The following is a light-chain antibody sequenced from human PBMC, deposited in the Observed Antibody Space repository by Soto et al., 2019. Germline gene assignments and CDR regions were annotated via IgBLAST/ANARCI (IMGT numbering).Light chain of an antibody. CDR2: EVS. J-gene: IGLJ2*01. V-gene: IGLV2-14*01. CDR1: SSDIGNYDF. CDR3: SSYTTSTSFIL. Sequence: QSVLTQPASVSGSPGQSITISRTGTSSDIGNYDFVSWYQQVPGTAPKAMIYEVSSRPSGVSNRFSGSKSGNTASLTISGLQAEDEAYYYCSSYTTSTSFILFGGGTKLTVL.